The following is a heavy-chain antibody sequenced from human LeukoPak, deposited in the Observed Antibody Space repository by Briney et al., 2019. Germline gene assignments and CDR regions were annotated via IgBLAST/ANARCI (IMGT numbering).Heavy chain of an antibody. D-gene: IGHD5-18*01. CDR1: GFTLSSYW. CDR3: ARDLSGVTGYTYGRGIDY. V-gene: IGHV3-7*01. Sequence: GGALRLSCAAPGFTLSSYWMSWVRQAPGKGLEWVANIKKEGSEKYYVDSVKGRFTISRDNAKTSLYLQMNSLRAEDTAVYYCARDLSGVTGYTYGRGIDYWGQGTLVTVSS. J-gene: IGHJ4*02. CDR2: IKKEGSEK.